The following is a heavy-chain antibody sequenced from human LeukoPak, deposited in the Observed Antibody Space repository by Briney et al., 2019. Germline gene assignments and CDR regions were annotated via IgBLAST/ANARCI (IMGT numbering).Heavy chain of an antibody. CDR2: IDWDDDK. Sequence: SGPALVKPTQTLTLTCTFSGFSLSTSGMCVSWIRQPPGKALEWPARIDWDDDKYYSTSLKTRLTISKDTSKNQVVLTMTNMDPVDTATYYCARILCGNSGDGYNPNYYYYGMDVWGQGTTVTVSS. V-gene: IGHV2-70*11. CDR3: ARILCGNSGDGYNPNYYYYGMDV. J-gene: IGHJ6*02. D-gene: IGHD5-24*01. CDR1: GFSLSTSGMC.